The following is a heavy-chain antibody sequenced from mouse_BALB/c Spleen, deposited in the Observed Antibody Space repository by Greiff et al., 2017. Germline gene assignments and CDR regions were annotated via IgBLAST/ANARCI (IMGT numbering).Heavy chain of an antibody. D-gene: IGHD1-1*01. CDR3: ARGGTTVGDWFAY. Sequence: VQLQESGPELVRPGVSVKISCKGSSYTFTDYAMHWVKQSHAKSLEWIGVISTYYGNTNYNQKFKGKATMTVDKSSSTAYMELARLTSEDSAVYYCARGGTTVGDWFAYWGQGTLVTVSA. V-gene: IGHV1-67*01. J-gene: IGHJ3*01. CDR1: SYTFTDYA. CDR2: ISTYYGNT.